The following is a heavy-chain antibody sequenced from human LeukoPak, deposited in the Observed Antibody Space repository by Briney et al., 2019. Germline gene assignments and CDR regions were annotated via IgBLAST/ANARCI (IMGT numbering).Heavy chain of an antibody. V-gene: IGHV5-51*01. CDR1: GYGFTTYW. J-gene: IGHJ6*04. D-gene: IGHD3-10*01. CDR3: ARLITMVRGVIHYYYGMDV. Sequence: GESLKISCKGSGYGFTTYWIGWVRQMPGKGLEWMGLIYPGDSDSRYSPSFQGQVTISVDKSISTAYLQWSSLKASDTAMYYCARLITMVRGVIHYYYGMDVWGKGTTVTVSS. CDR2: IYPGDSDS.